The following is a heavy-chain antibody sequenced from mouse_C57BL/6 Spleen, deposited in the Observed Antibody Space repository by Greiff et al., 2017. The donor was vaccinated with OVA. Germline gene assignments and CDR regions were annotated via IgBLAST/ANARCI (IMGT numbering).Heavy chain of an antibody. Sequence: EVQLVESGGGLVKPGGSLKLSCAASGFTFSSYTMSWVRQTPEKRLEWVATISGGGGNTYYPDSVKGRFTISRDNAKNTLYLQMSSLRSEDTALYYCARQTTVVYFDYWGQGTTLTVSS. CDR1: GFTFSSYT. J-gene: IGHJ2*01. V-gene: IGHV5-9*01. CDR3: ARQTTVVYFDY. D-gene: IGHD1-1*01. CDR2: ISGGGGNT.